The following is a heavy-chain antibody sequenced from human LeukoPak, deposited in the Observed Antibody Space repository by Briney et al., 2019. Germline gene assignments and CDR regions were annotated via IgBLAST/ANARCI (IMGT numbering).Heavy chain of an antibody. CDR3: ARDRRYFDWLLRAPESRFDP. Sequence: SETLSLTCTASGGSISSGSYYWSWIRQPAGKGLEWIGRIYTSGSTNYNPSLKSRVTISVDTSKNQFSLKLSSVTAADTAVYYCARDRRYFDWLLRAPESRFDPWGQGTLVTVSS. J-gene: IGHJ5*02. V-gene: IGHV4-61*02. CDR2: IYTSGST. D-gene: IGHD3-9*01. CDR1: GGSISSGSYY.